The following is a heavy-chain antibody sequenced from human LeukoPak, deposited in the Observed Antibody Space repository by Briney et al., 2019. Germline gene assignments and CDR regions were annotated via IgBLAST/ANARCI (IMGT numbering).Heavy chain of an antibody. Sequence: PGGSLRLSCAASGFTFSNYWMSWVRQAPGKGLVWVSRINSDGSSTTYADSVKGRFTVSRDNSKNTLYLQMNSLRAEDTAVYYCARPGGSGSYYSYYFDYWGQGTLVTVSS. CDR2: INSDGSST. V-gene: IGHV3-74*01. D-gene: IGHD3-10*01. J-gene: IGHJ4*02. CDR3: ARPGGSGSYYSYYFDY. CDR1: GFTFSNYW.